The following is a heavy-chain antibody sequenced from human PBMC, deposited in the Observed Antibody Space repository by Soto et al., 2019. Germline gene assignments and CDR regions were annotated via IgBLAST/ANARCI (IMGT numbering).Heavy chain of an antibody. D-gene: IGHD2-2*02. CDR1: GFIFSGSA. Sequence: EVQLVESGGGLVQPGGSLKLSCAASGFIFSGSAIHWVRQASGKGLEWVGGFRSRANIFATSSAASVKGRFTFSRDDSKNTAYLQMNTLKPEDTAVYYCARGQGAAIGDYYYHGMDVWGQGTTVTVSS. V-gene: IGHV3-73*02. CDR2: FRSRANIFAT. J-gene: IGHJ6*02. CDR3: ARGQGAAIGDYYYHGMDV.